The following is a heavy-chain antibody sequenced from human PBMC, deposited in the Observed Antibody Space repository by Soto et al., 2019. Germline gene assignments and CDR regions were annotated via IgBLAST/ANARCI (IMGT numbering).Heavy chain of an antibody. CDR3: ARVNPIVATTIDY. Sequence: SETLSLTCTVSGGSISSGGYYWSWIRQHPGKGLEWIGYIYYSGSTYYNPSLESRVTISVDTSKNQFSLKLSSVTAADTAVYYCARVNPIVATTIDYWGQGTLVTVSS. V-gene: IGHV4-31*03. J-gene: IGHJ4*02. D-gene: IGHD5-12*01. CDR1: GGSISSGGYY. CDR2: IYYSGST.